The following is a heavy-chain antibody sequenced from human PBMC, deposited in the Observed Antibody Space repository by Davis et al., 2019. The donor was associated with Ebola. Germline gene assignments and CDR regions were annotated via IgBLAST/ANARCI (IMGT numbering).Heavy chain of an antibody. D-gene: IGHD4-11*01. CDR1: GFTFSSYW. Sequence: PGGSLRLSCAASGFTFSSYWMHWVRQAPGKGLVWVSRINSDGSSTSYADSVKGRFTISRDNAKNTLYLQMNSLRAEDTAVYYCARALTTGATSYYYYGMDVWGQGTTVTVSS. V-gene: IGHV3-74*01. CDR2: INSDGSST. CDR3: ARALTTGATSYYYYGMDV. J-gene: IGHJ6*02.